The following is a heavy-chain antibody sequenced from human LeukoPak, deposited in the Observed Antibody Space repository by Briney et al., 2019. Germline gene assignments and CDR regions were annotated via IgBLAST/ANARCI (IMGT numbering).Heavy chain of an antibody. Sequence: PSETLSLTCTVSGDSITTYYWSWIRQPPGKGLEWIGYIFQSGTTKYNPSLKSRVTILSDVSKNQFSLNLTSATAADTAVYYCARDSWGRFDYWGQGTLVAVSS. J-gene: IGHJ4*02. CDR3: ARDSWGRFDY. V-gene: IGHV4-59*01. D-gene: IGHD7-27*01. CDR1: GDSITTYY. CDR2: IFQSGTT.